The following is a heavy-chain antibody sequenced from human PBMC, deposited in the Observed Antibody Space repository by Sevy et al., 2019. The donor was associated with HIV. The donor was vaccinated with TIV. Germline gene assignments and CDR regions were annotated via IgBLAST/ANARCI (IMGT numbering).Heavy chain of an antibody. CDR3: ARSRADSSSWYGSWFDP. J-gene: IGHJ5*02. CDR2: IYPGDSDT. CDR1: GYSFTSYW. V-gene: IGHV5-51*01. D-gene: IGHD6-13*01. Sequence: GGSLRLSCKGSGYSFTSYWIGWVRQMPGKGLEWMGIIYPGDSDTRYSPSFQGQVTISADKSISTAYLQWSSLKASDTAMYYCARSRADSSSWYGSWFDPWGQGTLVTVSS.